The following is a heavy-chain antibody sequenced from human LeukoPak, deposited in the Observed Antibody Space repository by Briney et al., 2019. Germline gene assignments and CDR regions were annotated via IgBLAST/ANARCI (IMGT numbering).Heavy chain of an antibody. D-gene: IGHD2-2*01. CDR3: ARDRYCSSTGCYDDY. Sequence: GGSLRLSCAASGFTFSSYAMHWVRQAPGKGLEWVAVISYDGSNKYYADSVKGRFTISRDNSKDTLYLQMNSLRAEDTAVYYCARDRYCSSTGCYDDYWGQGTLVTVSS. J-gene: IGHJ4*02. CDR1: GFTFSSYA. CDR2: ISYDGSNK. V-gene: IGHV3-30-3*01.